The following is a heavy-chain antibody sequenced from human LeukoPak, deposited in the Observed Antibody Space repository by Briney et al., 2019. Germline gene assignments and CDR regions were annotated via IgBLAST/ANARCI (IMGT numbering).Heavy chain of an antibody. J-gene: IGHJ6*02. CDR1: GFCLADYY. D-gene: IGHD2-2*01. V-gene: IGHV3-69-1*02. CDR3: TRIYCSRTTCRYFYGMDV. CDR2: FGATGTTM. Sequence: LTLARPPYGFCLADYYMSCDRQAPGGGREWNSSFGATGTTMFYADSVKGRFTVSRDNHKNTVFLQMVSLRVEDTALYYCTRIYCSRTTCRYFYGMDVWGHGTTVTVSS.